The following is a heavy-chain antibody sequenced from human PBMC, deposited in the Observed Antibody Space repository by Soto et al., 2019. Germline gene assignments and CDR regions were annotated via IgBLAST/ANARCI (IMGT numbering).Heavy chain of an antibody. J-gene: IGHJ4*02. V-gene: IGHV3-66*01. CDR2: IYAGGNT. CDR3: VREKVTMIVGFYYFDL. CDR1: GFTVSSNY. D-gene: IGHD3-22*01. Sequence: EMQLVESGGGLVQPGGSLRLSCAVSGFTVSSNYMSGVRQAPGKGLEWVSVIYAGGNTHYADSVAGRFTISRDNSINMLYLHMHSLRAEDTAVYYCVREKVTMIVGFYYFDLWGQGTRVTVSS.